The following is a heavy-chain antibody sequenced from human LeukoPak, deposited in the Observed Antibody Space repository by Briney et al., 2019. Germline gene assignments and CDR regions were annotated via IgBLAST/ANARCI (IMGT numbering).Heavy chain of an antibody. Sequence: GESLKISCKGSGYSFTSYWIGWVRQLPGKGLEWMGIIYPGDSDTRYSPSFQGQVTISADKSISTAYLQWSSLKASDTAMYYCARGFYGGYYYYYYMDVWGKGTTVTVSS. V-gene: IGHV5-51*01. CDR1: GYSFTSYW. CDR3: ARGFYGGYYYYYYMDV. J-gene: IGHJ6*03. CDR2: IYPGDSDT. D-gene: IGHD4/OR15-4a*01.